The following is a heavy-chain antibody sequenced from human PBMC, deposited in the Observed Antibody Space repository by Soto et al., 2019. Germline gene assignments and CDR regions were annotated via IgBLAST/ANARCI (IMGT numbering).Heavy chain of an antibody. Sequence: SETLSFTCTVSDGSVSSGSYYWSWIRQPPGKGLEWIGYIYYSGSTNYNPSPKSRVTISIDTSKNQFSLRLSSVTAADTAVYYCARASPMPIVTTASHFDYWGQGTLVTVSS. CDR3: ARASPMPIVTTASHFDY. CDR2: IYYSGST. V-gene: IGHV4-61*01. D-gene: IGHD4-4*01. CDR1: DGSVSSGSYY. J-gene: IGHJ4*02.